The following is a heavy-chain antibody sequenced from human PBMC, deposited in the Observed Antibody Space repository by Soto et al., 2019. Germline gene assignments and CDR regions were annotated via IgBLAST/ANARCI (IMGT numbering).Heavy chain of an antibody. D-gene: IGHD3-3*01. CDR3: ARGTLEWLIPPGNYYYMDV. J-gene: IGHJ6*03. Sequence: GGSLRLSCAASGFTFSNYIMSWVRQAPGKGLEWVSNININGGETYYADSVKGRFTISRDNAKNSLYLQMNSLRAEDTAVYYCARGTLEWLIPPGNYYYMDVWGKGTTVTVSS. V-gene: IGHV3-21*01. CDR2: ININGGET. CDR1: GFTFSNYI.